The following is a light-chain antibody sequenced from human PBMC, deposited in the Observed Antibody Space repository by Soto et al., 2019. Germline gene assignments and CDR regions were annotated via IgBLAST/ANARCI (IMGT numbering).Light chain of an antibody. Sequence: QSVLTQPASVPGSPGQSITISCAGTRDDIGAYDYVSWYQQHPGNAPKLLVYEVTNRPSGVSDRFSGSKSGNTAPLTISGLQAEDEADYYCNSYTNSSAVVFGGGTKVTVL. CDR1: RDDIGAYDY. CDR3: NSYTNSSAVV. J-gene: IGLJ2*01. V-gene: IGLV2-14*01. CDR2: EVT.